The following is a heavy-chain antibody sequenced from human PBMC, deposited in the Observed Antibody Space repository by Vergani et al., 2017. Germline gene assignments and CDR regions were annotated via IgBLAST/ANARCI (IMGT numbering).Heavy chain of an antibody. Sequence: EVQLVQSGAEVKKPGESLKISCKGSGYSFTSYWIGWVRQMPGKGLEWMGIIYPGDSDTRYSPSFQGQVTISADKSISTAYLQWSSLKASDTAMYYCARHYVPTYDFWSGYLGIPDISPMAFDIWGQGTMVTVSS. V-gene: IGHV5-51*01. CDR2: IYPGDSDT. CDR3: ARHYVPTYDFWSGYLGIPDISPMAFDI. D-gene: IGHD3-3*01. CDR1: GYSFTSYW. J-gene: IGHJ3*02.